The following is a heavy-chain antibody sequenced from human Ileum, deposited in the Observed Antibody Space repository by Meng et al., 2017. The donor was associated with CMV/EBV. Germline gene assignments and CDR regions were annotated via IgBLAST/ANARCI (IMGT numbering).Heavy chain of an antibody. CDR2: IYYIGST. Sequence: LLDLSLPLPCNCTDAGCTTRSCNNYWVWIPPSPVLVLEWIVYIYYIGSTYYNPSVKGRIKILVETSQNQFSLKMSSVSAVDTAVYFCARGVNYYPISGYKYYYQWGQGTLVTVSS. D-gene: IGHD3-22*01. V-gene: IGHV4-30-4*01. CDR1: GCTTRSCNNY. CDR3: ARGVNYYPISGYKYYYQ. J-gene: IGHJ4*02.